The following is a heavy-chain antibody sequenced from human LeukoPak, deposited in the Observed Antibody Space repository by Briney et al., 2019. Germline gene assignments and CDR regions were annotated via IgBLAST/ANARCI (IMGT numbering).Heavy chain of an antibody. Sequence: ASVKVSFKASGYTFTNYGISWVRQAPGQGLEWMGWISAYNGDTNYAQNLQGRVTLTTDTSTSTAYMELRSLRPDDTAVYYCARDLPYGSSDRTPLDYWGQGTLVTVSS. CDR1: GYTFTNYG. V-gene: IGHV1-18*01. J-gene: IGHJ4*02. D-gene: IGHD6-6*01. CDR2: ISAYNGDT. CDR3: ARDLPYGSSDRTPLDY.